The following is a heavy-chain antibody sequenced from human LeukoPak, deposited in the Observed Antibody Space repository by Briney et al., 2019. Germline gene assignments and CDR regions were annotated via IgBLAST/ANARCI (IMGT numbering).Heavy chain of an antibody. V-gene: IGHV1-69*13. Sequence: GASVKVSCKASGGTFSSYAISWVRQAPGQGLEWRGGIIPIFGTANYAQKFQGRVTITADESTSTAYMELSSLRSEDTAVYYCAKGRVVRGAGSYYYYMDVWGIGTTVTISS. J-gene: IGHJ6*03. D-gene: IGHD3-10*01. CDR2: IIPIFGTA. CDR1: GGTFSSYA. CDR3: AKGRVVRGAGSYYYYMDV.